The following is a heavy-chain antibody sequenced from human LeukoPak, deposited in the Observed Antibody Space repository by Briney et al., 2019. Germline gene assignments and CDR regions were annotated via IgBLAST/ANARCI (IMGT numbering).Heavy chain of an antibody. Sequence: SETLSLTCTVSGGSIGNDYWGWIRQPPGKGLEWIGHIYNSGATNYNPSLKSRVTISVDRSKNQFSLKLSSVTAADTAVYYCARDSSSSEGSANWGQGTLVTVSS. J-gene: IGHJ4*02. CDR2: IYNSGAT. CDR3: ARDSSSSEGSAN. D-gene: IGHD6-6*01. V-gene: IGHV4-59*12. CDR1: GGSIGNDY.